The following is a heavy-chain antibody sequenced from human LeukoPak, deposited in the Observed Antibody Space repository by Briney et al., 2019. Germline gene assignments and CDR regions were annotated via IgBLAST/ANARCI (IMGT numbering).Heavy chain of an antibody. CDR3: ARYRYSYGCYYFDY. Sequence: GGFLRLSCAASGFTFSSYEMNWVRQAPGKGLEWVSYISSSGSTIYYADSVKGRFTISRDNAKNSLYLQMNGLRAEDTAVYYCARYRYSYGCYYFDYWGQGTLVTVSS. CDR1: GFTFSSYE. D-gene: IGHD5-18*01. V-gene: IGHV3-48*03. J-gene: IGHJ4*02. CDR2: ISSSGSTI.